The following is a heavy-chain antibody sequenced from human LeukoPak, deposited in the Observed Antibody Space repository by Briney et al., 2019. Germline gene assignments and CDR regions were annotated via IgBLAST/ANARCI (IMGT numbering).Heavy chain of an antibody. J-gene: IGHJ6*02. CDR1: GGSFSGYY. CDR2: INHGEST. V-gene: IGHV4-34*01. CDR3: ARGRTYYDDTSGYYPSIYYGMDV. D-gene: IGHD3-22*01. Sequence: PSETLSLTCAVSGGSFSGYYWYWIRQPPGKGLEWIGEINHGESTNYNPSLKSRATLSVDTSKNQFSLKLTSVTAADTAVYYCARGRTYYDDTSGYYPSIYYGMDVWGQGTTVIVSS.